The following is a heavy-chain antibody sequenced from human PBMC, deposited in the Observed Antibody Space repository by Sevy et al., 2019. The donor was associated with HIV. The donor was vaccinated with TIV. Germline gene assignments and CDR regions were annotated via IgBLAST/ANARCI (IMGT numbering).Heavy chain of an antibody. D-gene: IGHD5-18*01. CDR2: INHSGST. CDR1: GGSFSGYY. J-gene: IGHJ5*02. Sequence: SETLSLTCAVYGGSFSGYYWSWIRQPPGKGLGWIGEINHSGSTNYNPSLKSRVTISVDTSKNQFSLKLSSVTAADTAVYYCARRRGYSYGLLDPWGQGTLVTVSS. V-gene: IGHV4-34*01. CDR3: ARRRGYSYGLLDP.